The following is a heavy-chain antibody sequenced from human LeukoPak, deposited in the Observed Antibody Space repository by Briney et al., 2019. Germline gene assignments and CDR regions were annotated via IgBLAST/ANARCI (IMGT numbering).Heavy chain of an antibody. CDR2: IDQDGSGK. CDR1: GFTFSRHW. V-gene: IGHV3-7*01. D-gene: IGHD1-1*01. Sequence: QPGGSLRLSCATSGFTFSRHWMSWVRQAPGKGLEWVANIDQDGSGKYYVDSVKGRFTISRDNAKSSLYLQMNSLRSEDTAIYYCAEGTTGWGQGTLVTVSS. CDR3: AEGTTG. J-gene: IGHJ1*01.